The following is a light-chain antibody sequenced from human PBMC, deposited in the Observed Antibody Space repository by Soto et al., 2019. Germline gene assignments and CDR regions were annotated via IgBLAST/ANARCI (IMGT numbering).Light chain of an antibody. CDR1: QSVRSN. J-gene: IGKJ2*01. CDR3: QQYSDWYT. Sequence: EIVMTQSPATLSVSPGERATLSCRPSQSVRSNLAWYQQKPGQAPRLLIYAASTKAPGIPARFRGSGSGTDFTPTISSLQSEVFAVYYCQQYSDWYTFGQGSKLDIK. V-gene: IGKV3-15*01. CDR2: AAS.